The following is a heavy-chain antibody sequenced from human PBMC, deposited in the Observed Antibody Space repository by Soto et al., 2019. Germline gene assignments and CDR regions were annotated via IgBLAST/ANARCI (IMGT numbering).Heavy chain of an antibody. Sequence: GGSLRLSCAASGFTFSSYGMHWVRQAPGKGLEWVAVISYDGSNKYYADSVKGRFTISRDNSKNTLYLQMNSLRAEDTAVYYCAKAPWGYSYGSTWGQGTLVTVSS. J-gene: IGHJ4*02. CDR3: AKAPWGYSYGST. V-gene: IGHV3-30*18. CDR2: ISYDGSNK. D-gene: IGHD5-18*01. CDR1: GFTFSSYG.